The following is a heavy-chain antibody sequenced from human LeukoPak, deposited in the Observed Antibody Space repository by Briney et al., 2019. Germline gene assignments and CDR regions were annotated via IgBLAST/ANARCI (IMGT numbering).Heavy chain of an antibody. CDR3: ARLHSTHSSNS. CDR2: IYHSGST. J-gene: IGHJ4*02. D-gene: IGHD6-13*01. CDR1: GYSISSGYY. Sequence: PPETLSLTCTVSGYSISSGYYWGWIRQPPGKGLGWIGSIYHSGSTYYNPSLKSRVTISVDTSKNQFSLKLSSVTAADTAVYYCARLHSTHSSNSWGQGTLVTVSS. V-gene: IGHV4-38-2*02.